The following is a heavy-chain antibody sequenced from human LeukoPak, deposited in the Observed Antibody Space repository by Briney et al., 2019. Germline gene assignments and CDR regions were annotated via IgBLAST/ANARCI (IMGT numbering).Heavy chain of an antibody. CDR3: VGYCSSTSCYGDAFDI. CDR1: GGSISSYY. D-gene: IGHD2-2*01. V-gene: IGHV4-59*08. J-gene: IGHJ3*02. CDR2: ISYSGST. Sequence: PSETLSLTCTVSGGSISSYYWSWIRQPPGKGLEWIGYISYSGSTNYNPSLKSRVSISIYTSKNQFSLKLSSVTAADTAVYYCVGYCSSTSCYGDAFDIWGQGTMVTVSS.